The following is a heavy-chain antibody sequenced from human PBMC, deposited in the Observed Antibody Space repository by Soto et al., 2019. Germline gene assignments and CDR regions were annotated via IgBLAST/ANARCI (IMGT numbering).Heavy chain of an antibody. J-gene: IGHJ2*01. D-gene: IGHD4-17*01. CDR1: GFSFGDYA. CDR2: IRSNGYGGTT. Sequence: EVQLVESGGGLVKAGRSLRLSCAATGFSFGDYAMNWFRQAPGKGPEWVGSIRSNGYGGTTEYAASVKGRFSLSRDDSKSIAYLQMNSLKTEDSAVYYCSRDPATVTPWYSDLWGRGTLVTVSS. CDR3: SRDPATVTPWYSDL. V-gene: IGHV3-49*05.